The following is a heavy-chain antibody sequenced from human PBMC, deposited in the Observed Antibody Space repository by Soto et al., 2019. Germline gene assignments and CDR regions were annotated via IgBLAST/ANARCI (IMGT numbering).Heavy chain of an antibody. CDR1: GGSISSSNW. CDR2: IYHSGST. Sequence: QVQLQESGPGLVKPSGILSLTCAVSGGSISSSNWWSWVRQPPGKGREWIGEIYHSGSTNYNPSLKTRVTISVDKSKNQFSLKVSSVTAADTAVYYCARDRYYDFWSGYRDAFDIWGQGTMVTVSS. V-gene: IGHV4-4*02. J-gene: IGHJ3*02. D-gene: IGHD3-3*01. CDR3: ARDRYYDFWSGYRDAFDI.